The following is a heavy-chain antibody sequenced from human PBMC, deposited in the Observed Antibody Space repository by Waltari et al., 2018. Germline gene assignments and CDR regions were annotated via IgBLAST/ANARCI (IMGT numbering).Heavy chain of an antibody. CDR2: ISTILGTA. Sequence: QVQLVQSGAEVKKPGSSVKVSCKASGGTFSSYAISWVRQAPGQGLEWMGGISTILGTANNAQKVQGRVTITADKSTSTAYMELSSLRAEDTAVYYCATLPLWFGELSIDYWGQGTLVTVSS. J-gene: IGHJ4*02. CDR1: GGTFSSYA. CDR3: ATLPLWFGELSIDY. D-gene: IGHD3-10*01. V-gene: IGHV1-69*14.